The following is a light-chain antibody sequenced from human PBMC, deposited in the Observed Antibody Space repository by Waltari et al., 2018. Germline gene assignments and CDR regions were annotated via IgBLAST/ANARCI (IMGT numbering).Light chain of an antibody. CDR3: QQYSTYSPFT. Sequence: DIQMTQSPSTLSASVGDRVTITCRASQSISSWLAWYQQKPGKAPKLLIYTASTLQSRVPSRFSGSGSGTEFTLTISSLQPDDFATYYCQQYSTYSPFTFGQGTKLDIK. CDR1: QSISSW. V-gene: IGKV1-5*03. J-gene: IGKJ2*01. CDR2: TAS.